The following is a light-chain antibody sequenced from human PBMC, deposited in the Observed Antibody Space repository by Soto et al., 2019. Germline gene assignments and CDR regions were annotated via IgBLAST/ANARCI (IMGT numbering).Light chain of an antibody. CDR3: AAWGDRLGGYV. CDR2: KNN. V-gene: IGLV1-47*01. Sequence: QSVLTQPPSASGAPGQRVTISCSGSMSNIGSRSVSLYQQLPRTAPKLLTYKNNQRPSGDPDPFSGSKSGTSASLAISGRRSEDEANYYCAAWGDRLGGYVVGSGSKLTVL. CDR1: MSNIGSRS. J-gene: IGLJ1*01.